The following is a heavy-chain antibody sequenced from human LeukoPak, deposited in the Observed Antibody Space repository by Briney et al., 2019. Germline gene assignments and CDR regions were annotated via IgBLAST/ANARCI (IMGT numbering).Heavy chain of an antibody. CDR2: IWYDGSNK. V-gene: IGHV3-33*01. CDR1: GFTFSSYC. Sequence: GGSLRLSCAASGFTFSSYCMHWVRQAPGKGLEWVAVIWYDGSNKYYADSVKGRFTISRDNYKNTLYLQMNSLRAEDTAVYYCARVLGDVDTAMAFDYWGQGTLVTVSS. CDR3: ARVLGDVDTAMAFDY. J-gene: IGHJ4*02. D-gene: IGHD5-18*01.